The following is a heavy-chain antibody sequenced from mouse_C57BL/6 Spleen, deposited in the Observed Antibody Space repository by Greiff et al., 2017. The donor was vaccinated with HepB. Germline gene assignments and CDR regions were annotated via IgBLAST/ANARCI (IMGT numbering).Heavy chain of an antibody. CDR1: GYTFTSYW. Sequence: QVQLQQPGTELVKPGASVKLSCKASGYTFTSYWMHWVKQRPGQGLEWIGDIYPGSGSTNYNEKFKSKATLTVDTSSSTAYMQLSSLTSEDSAVYYCASATAYYYAMDYWGQGTSVTVSS. J-gene: IGHJ4*01. D-gene: IGHD1-2*01. CDR2: IYPGSGST. CDR3: ASATAYYYAMDY. V-gene: IGHV1-55*01.